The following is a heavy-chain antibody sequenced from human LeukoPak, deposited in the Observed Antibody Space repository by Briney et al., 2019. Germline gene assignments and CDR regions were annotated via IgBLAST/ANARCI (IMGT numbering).Heavy chain of an antibody. CDR1: GGSISSGDYY. Sequence: PSETLSLTCTVSGGSISSGDYYWSWIRQPPGKGLEWIGYIYYSGSTYYNRSLKSRVTISVDMSKNQFSLKLSSVTAADTAVYYCARRITIFGVVIMGDEDYWGQGTLVTVSS. J-gene: IGHJ4*02. CDR2: IYYSGST. CDR3: ARRITIFGVVIMGDEDY. V-gene: IGHV4-30-4*08. D-gene: IGHD3-3*01.